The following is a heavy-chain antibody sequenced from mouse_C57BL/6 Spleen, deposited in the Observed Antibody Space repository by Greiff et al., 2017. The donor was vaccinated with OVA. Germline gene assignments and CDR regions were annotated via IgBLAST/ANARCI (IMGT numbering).Heavy chain of an antibody. CDR1: GFSLTSYG. Sequence: QVQLQQSGPGLVQPSQSLSITCTVSGFSLTSYGVHWVRQSPGKGLEWLGVIWRGGSTAYNAAFMSRLSITKDNSKSQVFFKMNRLQADDTAIYYGAKNEYYGGFYYAMDYWGQGTSVTVSS. D-gene: IGHD1-1*01. V-gene: IGHV2-5*01. J-gene: IGHJ4*01. CDR2: IWRGGST. CDR3: AKNEYYGGFYYAMDY.